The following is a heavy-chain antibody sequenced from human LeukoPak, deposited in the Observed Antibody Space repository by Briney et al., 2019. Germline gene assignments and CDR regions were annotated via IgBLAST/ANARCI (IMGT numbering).Heavy chain of an antibody. CDR2: TYYRSRWYN. CDR1: GDSVSTNSAA. J-gene: IGHJ4*02. CDR3: VRDVRSGTLDY. D-gene: IGHD1-26*01. Sequence: SQTLSLTCAISGDSVSTNSAAWTWIRQSPSRGPEWLGRTYYRSRWYNDYAVSVKSRLTINADTSKNQFSLHLNSVTPEDTAVYYCVRDVRSGTLDYWGQGTLVTVSS. V-gene: IGHV6-1*01.